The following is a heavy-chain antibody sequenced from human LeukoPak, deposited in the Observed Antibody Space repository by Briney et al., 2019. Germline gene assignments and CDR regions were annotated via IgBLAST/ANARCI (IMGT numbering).Heavy chain of an antibody. CDR3: TRDGRVAYEMDV. CDR1: GFTFSRHP. Sequence: QAGGSLRLSCAASGFTFSRHPMNWVRQAPGKGLEWVSYISPGTIYYADSVKGRFTISRDNAKNSLYLQMNSLRAEDTAVYYCTRDGRVAYEMDVRGQGTTVTVSS. D-gene: IGHD2-15*01. CDR2: ISPGTI. J-gene: IGHJ6*02. V-gene: IGHV3-48*01.